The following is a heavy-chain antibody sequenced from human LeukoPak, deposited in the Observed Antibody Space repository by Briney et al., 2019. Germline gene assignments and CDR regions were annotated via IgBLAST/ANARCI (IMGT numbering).Heavy chain of an antibody. CDR2: INHSGST. CDR1: GGSFSGYY. V-gene: IGHV4-34*01. J-gene: IGHJ4*02. D-gene: IGHD6-19*01. CDR3: ARRSIAVAGFDY. Sequence: SETLSLTCAVYGGSFSGYYWSWIRQPPGKGLEWIGEINHSGSTNYNPSLKSRVTISVDTSKSQFSLKLSSVTAADTAVYYCARRSIAVAGFDYWGQGTLVTVSS.